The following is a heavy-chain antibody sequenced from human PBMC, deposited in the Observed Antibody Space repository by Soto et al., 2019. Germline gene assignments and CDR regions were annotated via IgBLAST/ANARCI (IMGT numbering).Heavy chain of an antibody. CDR2: ISSSGSTI. D-gene: IGHD3-22*01. Sequence: TGGSLRLSCAASGFTFSDYYMSWIRQAPGKGLEWVSYISSSGSTIYYADSVKGRFTISRDNAKNSLYLQMNSLRAEDTAVYYCTTDSYFTMKLVRFDFWGLGTLVTVSS. J-gene: IGHJ4*01. V-gene: IGHV3-11*01. CDR3: TTDSYFTMKLVRFDF. CDR1: GFTFSDYY.